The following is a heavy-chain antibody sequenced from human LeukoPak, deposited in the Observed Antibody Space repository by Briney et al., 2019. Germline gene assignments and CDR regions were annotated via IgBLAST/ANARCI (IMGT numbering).Heavy chain of an antibody. J-gene: IGHJ2*01. D-gene: IGHD2-2*01. CDR1: GGSISSYY. CDR3: AKTTSYWYFDL. CDR2: IYYSGST. V-gene: IGHV4-59*08. Sequence: SETLSLTCTVSGGSISSYYWSWIRQPPGKGLEWIGYIYYSGSTNYNPSLKSRVTISVDTSKNQFSLKLSSMTAADTAVYYCAKTTSYWYFDLWGRATLVTVSS.